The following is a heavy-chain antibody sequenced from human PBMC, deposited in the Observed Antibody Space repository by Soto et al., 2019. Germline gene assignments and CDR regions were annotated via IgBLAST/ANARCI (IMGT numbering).Heavy chain of an antibody. J-gene: IGHJ4*02. CDR2: ITTSGGGT. CDR3: ARFSGDYYFDY. Sequence: GGSLRLSCAASGFTFSSYAMTWVRQAPGKGLEWVSGITTSGGGTFYADSVKGRFTFSRDNSKNTLYLQMNSLRVEDTAVYYCARFSGDYYFDYWGQGILVTVSS. CDR1: GFTFSSYA. V-gene: IGHV3-23*01.